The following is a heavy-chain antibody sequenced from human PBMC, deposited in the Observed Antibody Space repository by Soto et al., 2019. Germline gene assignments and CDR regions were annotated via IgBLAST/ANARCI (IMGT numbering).Heavy chain of an antibody. D-gene: IGHD6-19*01. Sequence: PGGSLRLSCAASGFTFSSYAMSWVRQAPGKGLEWVSTISGTGGNTYYGQSVKGRFTISRDNSKNTVYLQMNSLRAEDTAVYYCVKIAVVGTPYFDYWGQGTLVTVSS. J-gene: IGHJ4*02. CDR2: ISGTGGNT. CDR1: GFTFSSYA. V-gene: IGHV3-23*01. CDR3: VKIAVVGTPYFDY.